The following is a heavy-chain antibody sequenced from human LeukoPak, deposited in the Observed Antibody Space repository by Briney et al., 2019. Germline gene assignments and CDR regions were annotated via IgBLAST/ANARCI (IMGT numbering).Heavy chain of an antibody. Sequence: KPGGSLRLSCAASGFTFTSYTMNWVRQAPGKGLEWVSSITGSSGYISYADSVKGRFTISRANAKNSLYLQMNSLRGEGTAMYYCATTGHCSSSSCAIDYWGQGTLVSVSS. CDR2: ITGSSGYI. V-gene: IGHV3-21*01. CDR1: GFTFTSYT. CDR3: ATTGHCSSSSCAIDY. J-gene: IGHJ4*02. D-gene: IGHD2-2*01.